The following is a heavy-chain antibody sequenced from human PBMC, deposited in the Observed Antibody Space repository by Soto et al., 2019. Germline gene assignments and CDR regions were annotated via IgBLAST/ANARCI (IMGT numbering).Heavy chain of an antibody. D-gene: IGHD5-18*01. CDR1: GFTFSTYA. CDR2: ITATGSGT. J-gene: IGHJ4*02. Sequence: ESGGGLVQPGGSLRLSCAASGFTFSTYAMKWVRQAPGKGVEWASAITATGSGTYYADSVKGRFTISRDNSKNTLYLQMNSLTAEDTAVYYCAKSAEYNYVDYWGQGTLVTVSS. CDR3: AKSAEYNYVDY. V-gene: IGHV3-23*01.